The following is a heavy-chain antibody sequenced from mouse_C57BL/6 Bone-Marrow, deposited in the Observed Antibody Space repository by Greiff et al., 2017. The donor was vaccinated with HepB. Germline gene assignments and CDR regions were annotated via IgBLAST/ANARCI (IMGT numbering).Heavy chain of an antibody. CDR1: GYTFTSYW. Sequence: QVQLQQPGAELVRPGSSVKLSCKASGYTFTSYWMDWVKQRPGQGLEWIGNIYPSDSETHYNQKFKDKATLTVDKSSSTAYMQLSSLTSEDSAVYYCARESTAQATSYYYAMDYWGQGTSVTVSS. CDR2: IYPSDSET. J-gene: IGHJ4*01. CDR3: ARESTAQATSYYYAMDY. D-gene: IGHD3-2*02. V-gene: IGHV1-61*01.